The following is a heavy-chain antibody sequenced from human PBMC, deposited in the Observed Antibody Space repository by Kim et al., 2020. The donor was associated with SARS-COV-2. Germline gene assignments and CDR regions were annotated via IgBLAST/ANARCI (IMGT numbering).Heavy chain of an antibody. CDR1: GYTFTSYD. D-gene: IGHD3-22*01. V-gene: IGHV1-8*01. CDR2: MNPNSGNT. J-gene: IGHJ6*03. CDR3: ARARRDMIVVVIAKYYYYYMDV. Sequence: ASVKVSCKTSGYTFTSYDINWVRQATGQGLEWMGWMNPNSGNTGYAQKFQGRVTMTRNTSISTAYMELSSLRSEDTAVYYCARARRDMIVVVIAKYYYYYMDV.